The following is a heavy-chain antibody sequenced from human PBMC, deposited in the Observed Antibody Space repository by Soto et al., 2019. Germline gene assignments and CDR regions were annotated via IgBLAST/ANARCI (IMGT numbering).Heavy chain of an antibody. CDR3: AKQSVCSSISCYDGMDV. CDR1: GFTFSTYA. D-gene: IGHD2-2*01. V-gene: IGHV3-23*01. CDR2: ISRRDTST. Sequence: PGGSLRLSCAASGFTFSTYAMYWVRQAPGKGLEWVSTISRRDTSTYYADSVKGRFTISRDNSKNTLYLQMNSLRAEDTAVYYCAKQSVCSSISCYDGMDVWGQGTTVTVSS. J-gene: IGHJ6*02.